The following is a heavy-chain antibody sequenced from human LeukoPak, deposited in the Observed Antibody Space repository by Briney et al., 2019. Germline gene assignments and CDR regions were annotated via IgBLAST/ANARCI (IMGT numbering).Heavy chain of an antibody. J-gene: IGHJ4*02. CDR1: GFTFSSYA. Sequence: GGSLRLSCAASGFTFSSYAMSWVRQAPGKGLEWVSAISGSGGSTYYADSVKGRFTISRDNSKNTLYLQMNSLRAEDTAVCYCAKDIAVAGTASLFDYWGQGALVTVSS. D-gene: IGHD6-19*01. CDR3: AKDIAVAGTASLFDY. V-gene: IGHV3-23*01. CDR2: ISGSGGST.